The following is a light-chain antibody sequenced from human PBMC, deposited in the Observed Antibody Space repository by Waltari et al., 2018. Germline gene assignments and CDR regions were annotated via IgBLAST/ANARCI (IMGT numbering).Light chain of an antibody. V-gene: IGKV3-20*01. CDR3: QNHERLPAT. J-gene: IGKJ1*01. CDR2: QAS. CDR1: QSVGRF. Sequence: ELVLTQSPGTLSLSPGGRATLACRASQSVGRFLAWYQQKPGQAPRLLIYQASNRATGIPDRFSGSGSGTDFSLTISRLEPEDFAVYYCQNHERLPATFGQGTKVEI.